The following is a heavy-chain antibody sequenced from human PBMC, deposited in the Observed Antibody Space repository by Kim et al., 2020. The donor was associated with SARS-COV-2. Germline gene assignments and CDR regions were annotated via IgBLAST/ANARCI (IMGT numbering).Heavy chain of an antibody. CDR3: AREGGYSYGPEGGMDV. CDR1: GFTFSSYG. V-gene: IGHV3-33*01. D-gene: IGHD5-18*01. CDR2: IWYDGSNK. J-gene: IGHJ6*02. Sequence: GGSLRLSCAASGFTFSSYGMHWVRQAPGKGLEWVAVIWYDGSNKYYADSVKGRFTISRDNSKNTLYLQMNSLRAEDTAVYYCAREGGYSYGPEGGMDVWGQGTTVTVSS.